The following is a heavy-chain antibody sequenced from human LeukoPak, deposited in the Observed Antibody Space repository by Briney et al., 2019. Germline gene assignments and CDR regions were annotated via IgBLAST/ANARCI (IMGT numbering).Heavy chain of an antibody. CDR3: ARDRYCSSPSCLPPDHSDY. CDR1: GYTFTSYG. D-gene: IGHD2-2*01. CDR2: ISAYNGNT. Sequence: GASVKVSCKASGYTFTSYGISWVRQAPGQGLEWMGWISAYNGNTNYAQKLQGRVTMTTDTSTSTAYMELRSLRSDDTAVYYCARDRYCSSPSCLPPDHSDYWGQGTLVTVSS. J-gene: IGHJ4*02. V-gene: IGHV1-18*01.